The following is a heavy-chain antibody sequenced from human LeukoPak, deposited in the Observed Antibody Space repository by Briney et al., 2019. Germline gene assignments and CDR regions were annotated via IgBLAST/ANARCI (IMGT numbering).Heavy chain of an antibody. CDR2: INPSGGST. V-gene: IGHV1-46*01. J-gene: IGHJ5*02. Sequence: ASVKVSCKASGYTFTSYYMHWVRQAPGQGLEWMGIINPSGGSTSYAQKFQGRVTMTRDTSTSTVYMELNSLRSEDTAVYYCARDLYCSGGSCYSFDPWGQGTLVTVSS. CDR1: GYTFTSYY. D-gene: IGHD2-15*01. CDR3: ARDLYCSGGSCYSFDP.